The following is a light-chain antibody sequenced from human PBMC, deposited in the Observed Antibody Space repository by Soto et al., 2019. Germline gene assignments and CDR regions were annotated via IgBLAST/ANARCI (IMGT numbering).Light chain of an antibody. V-gene: IGKV2-28*01. CDR3: MQALKTWT. J-gene: IGKJ1*01. CDR2: LGS. Sequence: DIVVTQSPLSLSVTPGEPASISCRSSQSLLHTNGYNYLDWYLQKPGQSPQLLIYLGSHRASGVPDRFSGSVSGTDFTLKITRVEAEDAGVYYCMQALKTWTFGQGTKVDIK. CDR1: QSLLHTNGYNY.